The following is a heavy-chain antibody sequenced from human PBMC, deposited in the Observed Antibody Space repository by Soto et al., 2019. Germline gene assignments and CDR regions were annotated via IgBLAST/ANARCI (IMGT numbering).Heavy chain of an antibody. Sequence: GGSLRLSCAASGFTFSSYAMSWVRQAPGKGLEWVSAISGSGGSTYYADSVKGRFTISRDNSKNTLYLQMNSLRAEDTAVYYCATPSGVRYSSGWYNYFDYWGQGTLVTVSS. J-gene: IGHJ4*02. CDR3: ATPSGVRYSSGWYNYFDY. CDR1: GFTFSSYA. CDR2: ISGSGGST. V-gene: IGHV3-23*01. D-gene: IGHD6-19*01.